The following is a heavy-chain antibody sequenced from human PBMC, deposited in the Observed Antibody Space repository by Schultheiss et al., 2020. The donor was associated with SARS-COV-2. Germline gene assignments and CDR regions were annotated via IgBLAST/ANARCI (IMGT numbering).Heavy chain of an antibody. Sequence: GGSLRLSCAASGITVSSNYMSWVRQAPGKGLEWVSVIYSGGSTYYADSVKGRFTISRDNSKNTLYLQMNSLRAEDTAVYYCARQCSSTSCFAAQNAFDIWGHGTTVTVSS. D-gene: IGHD2-2*01. J-gene: IGHJ3*02. V-gene: IGHV3-66*02. CDR3: ARQCSSTSCFAAQNAFDI. CDR1: GITVSSNY. CDR2: IYSGGST.